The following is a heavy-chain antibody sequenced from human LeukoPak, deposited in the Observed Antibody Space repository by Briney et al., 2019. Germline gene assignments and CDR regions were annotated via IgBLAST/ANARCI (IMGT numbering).Heavy chain of an antibody. CDR1: GGSFNGYY. Sequence: SETLSLTCAVYGGSFNGYYWSWIRQPPGKGLEWIGEINHSGSTNYNPSLKSRVTISVDTSKNQFSLKLSSVTAADTAVYYCARGPLKDIVVVPAAMAFDIWGQGTMVTVS. CDR2: INHSGST. V-gene: IGHV4-34*01. J-gene: IGHJ3*02. CDR3: ARGPLKDIVVVPAAMAFDI. D-gene: IGHD2-2*01.